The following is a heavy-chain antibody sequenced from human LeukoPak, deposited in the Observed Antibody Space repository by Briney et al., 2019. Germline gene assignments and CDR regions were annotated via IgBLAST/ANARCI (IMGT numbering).Heavy chain of an antibody. D-gene: IGHD3-9*01. CDR1: GGSFSSSSFN. J-gene: IGHJ6*03. CDR3: AREIHYDILTGYPGYYMDV. CDR2: IYYSGHT. Sequence: SETLSLTCTVSGGSFSSSSFNWAWIRQPPGKWLEWIGAIYYSGHTYYNPSLKSRVTMSADTSKTQFSLKLSSVTAADTAVYYCAREIHYDILTGYPGYYMDVWGKGTTVTVSS. V-gene: IGHV4-39*02.